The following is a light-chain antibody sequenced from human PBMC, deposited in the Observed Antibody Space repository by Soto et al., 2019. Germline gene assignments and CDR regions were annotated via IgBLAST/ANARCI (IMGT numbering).Light chain of an antibody. CDR2: GNT. V-gene: IGLV1-40*01. Sequence: QSVLTQPPSVSGAPGQRVTISCTGSSSNIGAGYDVHWYQQLPGTAPKLLIYGNTNRPSGVPDRFSASKSPTSASLAITGLQAEDEADYYCQSYDSSLSGVVFGRGTKLTVL. J-gene: IGLJ2*01. CDR1: SSNIGAGYD. CDR3: QSYDSSLSGVV.